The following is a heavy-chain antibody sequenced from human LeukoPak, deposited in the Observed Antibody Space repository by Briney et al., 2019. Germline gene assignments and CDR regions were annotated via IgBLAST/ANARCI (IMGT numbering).Heavy chain of an antibody. Sequence: ASVKVSCKASGYTFIAYYIHWMRQAPGQGLEWMGWINPNSGATNYAQKFQGRITMTRDTSINTAYMELYSLNSDDTAVYFCARGVLRGSGSFDYWGQGSLVTASS. CDR2: INPNSGAT. D-gene: IGHD6-19*01. V-gene: IGHV1-2*02. CDR3: ARGVLRGSGSFDY. CDR1: GYTFIAYY. J-gene: IGHJ4*03.